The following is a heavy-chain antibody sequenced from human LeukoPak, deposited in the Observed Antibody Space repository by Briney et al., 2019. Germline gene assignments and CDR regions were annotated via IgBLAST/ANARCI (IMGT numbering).Heavy chain of an antibody. Sequence: PGGSLRLSCAAPGFTFSSYWMSWVRQAPGKGLEWVANIKQDGSEKYYVDSVKGRFTISRDNAKNSLYLQMNSLRAEDTAVYYCARDPVVGIVVVPAAIEGVGYWGQGTLVTVSS. CDR2: IKQDGSEK. J-gene: IGHJ4*02. CDR3: ARDPVVGIVVVPAAIEGVGY. CDR1: GFTFSSYW. V-gene: IGHV3-7*03. D-gene: IGHD2-2*01.